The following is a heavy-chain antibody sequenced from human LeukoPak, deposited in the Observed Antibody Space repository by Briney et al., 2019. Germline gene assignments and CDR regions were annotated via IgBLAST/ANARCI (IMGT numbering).Heavy chain of an antibody. CDR1: GYIFTGYY. Sequence: ASVKVSCKASGYIFTGYYMHWVRQAPGQGLEWMGWINPNSGGTSSAQKLQGRVTMTRDTSISTAYMELSRLTSDDTAVYYCARHPYSGSYHFDYWGQGTLVTVSS. CDR2: INPNSGGT. V-gene: IGHV1-2*02. CDR3: ARHPYSGSYHFDY. J-gene: IGHJ4*02. D-gene: IGHD1-26*01.